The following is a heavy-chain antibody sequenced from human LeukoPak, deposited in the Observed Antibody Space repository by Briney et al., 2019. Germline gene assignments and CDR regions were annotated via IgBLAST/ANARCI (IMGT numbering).Heavy chain of an antibody. D-gene: IGHD6-19*01. CDR2: ISAYNGNT. V-gene: IGHV1-18*01. J-gene: IGHJ6*02. CDR1: GYTFTSYG. Sequence: ASVKVSCKASGYTFTSYGISWVRQAPGQGLEWMGWISAYNGNTNYAQKLQGRVTMTTDTSTSTAYMELRSLRSDDTAVYYCAGDSGAVRPYYYGMDVWGQGTTVTVSS. CDR3: AGDSGAVRPYYYGMDV.